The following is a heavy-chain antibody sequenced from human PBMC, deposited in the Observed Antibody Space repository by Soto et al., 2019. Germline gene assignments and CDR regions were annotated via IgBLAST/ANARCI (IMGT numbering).Heavy chain of an antibody. CDR1: GGTFSNYG. V-gene: IGHV1-69*02. CDR3: ATTTAGWRLDY. Sequence: QVQLVQSGAEVKKPGSSVKVSCKAPGGTFSNYGISWVRQAPGQGLEWLGRTIPILGIENYAQKFQGRVTVTADKSTNTADMELSSLRSDYTAVYYCATTTAGWRLDYGGQGTLVTVSS. CDR2: TIPILGIE. D-gene: IGHD3-16*01. J-gene: IGHJ4*02.